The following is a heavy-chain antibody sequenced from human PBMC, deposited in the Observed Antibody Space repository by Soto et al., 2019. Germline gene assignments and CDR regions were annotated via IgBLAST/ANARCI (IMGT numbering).Heavy chain of an antibody. V-gene: IGHV4-59*01. Sequence: PSETLSLTCAVYGGSFSDYYWSWIRQPPGKGLEWIGYIYYSGSTNYNPSLKSRVTISVDTSKNQFSLKLSSVTAADTAVYYCARRNGRDGYNRSYYYYGMDVWGQGTTVTVSS. CDR2: IYYSGST. CDR1: GGSFSDYY. CDR3: ARRNGRDGYNRSYYYYGMDV. J-gene: IGHJ6*02. D-gene: IGHD5-12*01.